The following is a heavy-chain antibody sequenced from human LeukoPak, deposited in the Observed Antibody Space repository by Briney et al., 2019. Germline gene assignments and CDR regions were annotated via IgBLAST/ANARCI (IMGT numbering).Heavy chain of an antibody. CDR3: ARSRVRDLWGERKGARFDY. V-gene: IGHV4-34*01. CDR2: INHSGST. D-gene: IGHD3-16*01. J-gene: IGHJ4*02. CDR1: GGSFSGYY. Sequence: PSETLSLTRAVYGGSFSGYYWSWIRQPPGKGLEWLGEINHSGSTNYNPSLKSRVTISVDTSKNQFSLKLSSVTAADRAVYYCARSRVRDLWGERKGARFDYWGQGTLVTVSS.